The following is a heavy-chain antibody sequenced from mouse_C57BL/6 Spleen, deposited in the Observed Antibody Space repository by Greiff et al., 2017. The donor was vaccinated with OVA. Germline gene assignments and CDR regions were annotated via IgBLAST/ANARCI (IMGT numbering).Heavy chain of an antibody. D-gene: IGHD1-1*01. J-gene: IGHJ3*01. V-gene: IGHV5-17*01. Sequence: EVKLMESGGGLVKPGGSLKLSCAASGFTFSDYGMHWVRQAPEKGLEWVAYISSGSSTIYYADTVKGRFTISRDNAKNTLFLQMTSLRSEDTAMYYCARSYYYGSSYVWFAYWGQGTLVTVSA. CDR1: GFTFSDYG. CDR3: ARSYYYGSSYVWFAY. CDR2: ISSGSSTI.